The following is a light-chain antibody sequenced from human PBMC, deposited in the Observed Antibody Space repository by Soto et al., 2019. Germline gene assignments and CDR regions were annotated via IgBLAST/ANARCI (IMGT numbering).Light chain of an antibody. CDR3: QQLNSYPPT. CDR2: AAS. Sequence: DIQLTQSPSFLSASVGDRVTITCLASQGISSYLARYQQKPGKAPKLLIYAASTLQSGDTSRFSGSVSGTEFTRTISSLQPEDCATYYCQQLNSYPPTFGPGTKVDIQ. V-gene: IGKV1-9*01. CDR1: QGISSY. J-gene: IGKJ3*01.